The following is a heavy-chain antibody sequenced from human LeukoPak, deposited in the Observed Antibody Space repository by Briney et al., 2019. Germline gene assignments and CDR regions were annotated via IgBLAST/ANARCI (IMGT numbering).Heavy chain of an antibody. V-gene: IGHV1-69*06. D-gene: IGHD3-16*01. CDR2: IIPIFGTA. Sequence: ASVKVSCKASGGTFSSYAISWVRQAPGQGLEWMGGIIPIFGTANHAQKFQGRVTITADKSTSTAYMELSSLRSEDTAVYYCARDKPVYDYVWGSHSYWYFDLWGRGTLVTVSS. CDR1: GGTFSSYA. CDR3: ARDKPVYDYVWGSHSYWYFDL. J-gene: IGHJ2*01.